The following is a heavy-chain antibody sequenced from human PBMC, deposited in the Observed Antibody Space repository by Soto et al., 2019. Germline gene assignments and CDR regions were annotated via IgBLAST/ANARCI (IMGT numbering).Heavy chain of an antibody. Sequence: QIQLVQSGPEVKKPGASVKVSCKASGYTFSNYGIKWVRQAPGQGLEWVGWITAYNGNRHHAEKFQGRVTMTTDTSTNTTYMLRSILPSDATALSYCARDAHSMAVAAEGLRDYWGQGTLVTVSS. CDR1: GYTFSNYG. J-gene: IGHJ4*02. CDR2: ITAYNGNR. D-gene: IGHD6-19*01. CDR3: ARDAHSMAVAAEGLRDY. V-gene: IGHV1-18*04.